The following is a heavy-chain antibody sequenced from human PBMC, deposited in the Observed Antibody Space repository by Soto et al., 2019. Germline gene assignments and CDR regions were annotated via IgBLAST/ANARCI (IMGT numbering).Heavy chain of an antibody. CDR3: AIERSHSSSPFFDY. D-gene: IGHD6-6*01. J-gene: IGHJ4*02. CDR2: ISYDGSNK. V-gene: IGHV3-30-3*01. CDR1: GFTFSNYA. Sequence: QVQLVESGGGVVQPGRSLRLSCAASGFTFSNYAMHWVRQAPGKGLEWVAVISYDGSNKDYADSVKGRFTISRDNSKNTVYLQMNSLRVEDTAVYYCAIERSHSSSPFFDYWGQGTLVTVSS.